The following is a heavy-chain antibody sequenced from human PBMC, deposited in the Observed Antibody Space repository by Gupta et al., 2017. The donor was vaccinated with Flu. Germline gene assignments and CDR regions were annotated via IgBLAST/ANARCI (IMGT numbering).Heavy chain of an antibody. CDR2: VYWSDDK. CDR1: FSVTGLGMG. V-gene: IGHV2-5*01. D-gene: IGHD3-16*01. CDR3: AHTTDYYYFDC. J-gene: IGHJ5*01. Sequence: FSVTGLGMGVAWIRQPPGKALQWLALVYWSDDKRYSPSLEHRLAITKDTSRNQVVLTMTDMDPADTATYFCAHTTDYYYFDCWGQGVLVTVSS.